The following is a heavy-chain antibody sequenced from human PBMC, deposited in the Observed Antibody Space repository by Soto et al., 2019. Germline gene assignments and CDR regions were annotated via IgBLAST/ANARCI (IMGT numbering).Heavy chain of an antibody. CDR2: IKQGGSEK. D-gene: IGHD2-15*01. Sequence: DVQLVESGGGLVQPGGSLRLSCAASGFSFTTFWMSWVRQAPGKGLEWVANIKQGGSEKYYVDSVKGRFTISRDNAQNSLFLQTNSLRAEDTSVYYCAIDRKRVAEPYCFDYWGQGTLVTVSA. J-gene: IGHJ4*02. V-gene: IGHV3-7*01. CDR1: GFSFTTFW. CDR3: AIDRKRVAEPYCFDY.